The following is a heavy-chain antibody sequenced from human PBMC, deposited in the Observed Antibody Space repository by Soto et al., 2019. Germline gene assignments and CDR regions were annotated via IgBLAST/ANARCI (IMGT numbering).Heavy chain of an antibody. CDR3: AKNFGTASPAPC. J-gene: IGHJ4*02. D-gene: IGHD3-3*01. CDR2: KRKADGSNK. CDR1: GFSFTNAW. V-gene: IGHV3-30*02. Sequence: GGSLRLSCAASGFSFTNAWVNWVRQAPGKGLEWVGRIKRKADGSNKYYADSVKGRFTISRDNSKNTLYLQMNSLRAEDTAVYYCAKNFGTASPAPCWGQGTLVTVSS.